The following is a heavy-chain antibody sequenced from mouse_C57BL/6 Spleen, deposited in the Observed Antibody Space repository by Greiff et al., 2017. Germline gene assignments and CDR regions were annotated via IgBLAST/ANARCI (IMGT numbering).Heavy chain of an antibody. CDR3: ARDPGTYAMDY. CDR2: INYDGSST. V-gene: IGHV5-16*01. D-gene: IGHD1-1*01. CDR1: GFTFSDHY. Sequence: EVKVVESEGGLVQPGSSMKLSCTASGFTFSDHYMAWVRQVPEKGLEWVANINYDGSSTYYLDSLKSRFIISRDNAKSILYLQMSSLKSEDTATYYCARDPGTYAMDYWGQGTSVTVSS. J-gene: IGHJ4*01.